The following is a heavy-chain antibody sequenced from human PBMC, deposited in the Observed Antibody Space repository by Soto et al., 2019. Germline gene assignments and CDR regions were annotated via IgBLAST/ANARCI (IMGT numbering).Heavy chain of an antibody. V-gene: IGHV4-30-2*01. Sequence: QLQLQESGSGLVKPSQTLSLTCAVSGGSISSGGYSWSWIRQPPGKGLEWIGYIYHSGSTYYNPSLKRRVTISVDRSKNQFSLKLSSVTAADTAVYYCARVLKDYYGSGSYFDSWGQGTLVTVSS. CDR2: IYHSGST. J-gene: IGHJ4*02. D-gene: IGHD3-10*01. CDR3: ARVLKDYYGSGSYFDS. CDR1: GGSISSGGYS.